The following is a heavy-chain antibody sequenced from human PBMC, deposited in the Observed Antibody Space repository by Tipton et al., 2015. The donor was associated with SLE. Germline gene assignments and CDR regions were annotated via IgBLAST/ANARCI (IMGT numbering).Heavy chain of an antibody. D-gene: IGHD2-2*01. Sequence: TLSLTCTVSGGSISSYYWGWIRQPPGKGLEWIGYIYYSGSTNYNPSLKSRVTISVDTSKNQFSLKLSSVTAADTAVYYCARGPPNGGSGTSSWFDLWGRGTLVTVSS. V-gene: IGHV4-59*12. J-gene: IGHJ2*01. CDR1: GGSISSYY. CDR3: ARGPPNGGSGTSSWFDL. CDR2: IYYSGST.